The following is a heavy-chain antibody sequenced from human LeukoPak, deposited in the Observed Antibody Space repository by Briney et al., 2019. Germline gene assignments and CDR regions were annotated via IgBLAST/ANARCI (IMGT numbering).Heavy chain of an antibody. J-gene: IGHJ6*03. Sequence: GGSLRLSCAASGFTFSDYYMSWIRQAPGKGLEWVSYISSSGSTIYYADSVKGRFTISRDNAKNSLYLQMNSLRAEDTAVYYCSRLYYDFWSGYHLDYHYYMGVWGKGTTVTVSS. V-gene: IGHV3-11*04. CDR3: SRLYYDFWSGYHLDYHYYMGV. CDR1: GFTFSDYY. CDR2: ISSSGSTI. D-gene: IGHD3-3*01.